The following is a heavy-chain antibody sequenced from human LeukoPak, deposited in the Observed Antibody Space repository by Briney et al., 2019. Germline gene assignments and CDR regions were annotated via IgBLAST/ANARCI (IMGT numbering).Heavy chain of an antibody. CDR2: INPNSGGT. CDR1: GYTFTSYY. CDR3: ARESGSGSYYKDAFDI. V-gene: IGHV1-2*02. J-gene: IGHJ3*02. D-gene: IGHD3-10*01. Sequence: ASVKVSCKASGYTFTSYYMHWVRQAPGQGLEWMGWINPNSGGTNYAQKLQGRVTMTRNTSISTAYTEVSRLRSDDTAVYDCARESGSGSYYKDAFDIWGQGTMVTVSS.